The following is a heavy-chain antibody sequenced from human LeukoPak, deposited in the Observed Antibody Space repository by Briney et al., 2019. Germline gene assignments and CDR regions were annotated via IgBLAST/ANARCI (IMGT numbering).Heavy chain of an antibody. D-gene: IGHD2-15*01. CDR1: GGSISSSSYC. CDR3: ARQDVVVVAATPDVFDY. J-gene: IGHJ4*02. V-gene: IGHV4-39*01. Sequence: PSETLSLTCTVSGGSISSSSYCWGWIRQPPGKGLEWIGSIYYSGSTYYNPSLKSRVTISVDTSKNQFSLKLSSVTAADTAVYYCARQDVVVVAATPDVFDYWGQGTLVTVSP. CDR2: IYYSGST.